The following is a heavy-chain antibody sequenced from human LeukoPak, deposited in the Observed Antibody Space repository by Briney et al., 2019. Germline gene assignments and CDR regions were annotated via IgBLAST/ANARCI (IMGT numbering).Heavy chain of an antibody. J-gene: IGHJ1*01. Sequence: GGSLRLSCAASGFTFSSYAMHWVRQAPGKGLEWVAVISYDGTNKFYADSVKGQFTISRDNSKNTLYLQMNSLRAEDTAMYYCARDFLGRTISPSEHWGQGTLVTVSS. D-gene: IGHD3-9*01. CDR3: ARDFLGRTISPSEH. CDR1: GFTFSSYA. V-gene: IGHV3-30*14. CDR2: ISYDGTNK.